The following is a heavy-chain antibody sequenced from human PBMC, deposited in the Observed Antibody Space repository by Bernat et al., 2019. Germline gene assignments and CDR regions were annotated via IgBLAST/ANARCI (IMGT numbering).Heavy chain of an antibody. Sequence: QVQVVESGGGVVQPGRSLRLSCEASKFTFSSYGMHWVRQAPGKGLEWVAVIWYDGSNENYADSVKGRFTISRDNSKNTLYLQMNSLRAEDTAVYYCARVSLYGAPASGMEVWGQGTTVTVSS. V-gene: IGHV3-33*01. D-gene: IGHD4-17*01. J-gene: IGHJ6*02. CDR2: IWYDGSNE. CDR3: ARVSLYGAPASGMEV. CDR1: KFTFSSYG.